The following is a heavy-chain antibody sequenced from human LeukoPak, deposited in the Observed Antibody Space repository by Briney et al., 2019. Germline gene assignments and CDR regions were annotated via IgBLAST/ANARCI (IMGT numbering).Heavy chain of an antibody. CDR3: ARSGRRELPRTHFDY. CDR2: ISSSGSTI. J-gene: IGHJ4*02. Sequence: GGSLRLSCAASGFTFSSYEMNWVRQAPGKGLEWVSYISSSGSTIYYADSVKGRFTISRDNAKNSLYLQMNSLRGEDTAVYYCARSGRRELPRTHFDYWGQGTLVTVSS. V-gene: IGHV3-48*03. CDR1: GFTFSSYE. D-gene: IGHD1-26*01.